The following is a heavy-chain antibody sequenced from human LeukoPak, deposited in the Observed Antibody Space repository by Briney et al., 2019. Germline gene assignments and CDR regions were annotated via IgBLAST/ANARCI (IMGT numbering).Heavy chain of an antibody. CDR2: ISWDGGST. J-gene: IGHJ4*02. CDR3: AKAGFEKQWLAYFDY. CDR1: GFTFDDYA. V-gene: IGHV3-43D*03. D-gene: IGHD6-19*01. Sequence: GGSLRLSCAASGFTFDDYAMRWVRQAPGKGLEWVSLISWDGGSTYYADSVKGRFTISRDNSKNSLYLQMNSLRAEDTALYYCAKAGFEKQWLAYFDYWGQGTLVTVSS.